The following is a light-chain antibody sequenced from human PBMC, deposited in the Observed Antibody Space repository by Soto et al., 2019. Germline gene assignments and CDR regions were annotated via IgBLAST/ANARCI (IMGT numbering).Light chain of an antibody. V-gene: IGLV2-8*01. Sequence: QSALTQPPSASGSPGQSVTISCTGTSSDTGGYNYVSWHQQHPGQAPKVLIYDVNKRPSGVPDRFSGSKSGNTASLTVSGLQAEDEADYYCSSYGRGNNLLFGGGTKVTVL. J-gene: IGLJ2*01. CDR1: SSDTGGYNY. CDR2: DVN. CDR3: SSYGRGNNLL.